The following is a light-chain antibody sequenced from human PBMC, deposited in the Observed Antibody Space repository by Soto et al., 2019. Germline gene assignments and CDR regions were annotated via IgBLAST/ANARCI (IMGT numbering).Light chain of an antibody. CDR3: QKNNSAALT. V-gene: IGKV1-27*01. J-gene: IGKJ4*01. Sequence: DIQMTQSPSSLSASLGDRVTITCRASQGISNYLAWYQQKPGKVPKLLIYAASTLQSGVPSRISGTGSGTEFTLTISSLQPEDVAAYYCQKNNSAALTFGGGTKVEIK. CDR2: AAS. CDR1: QGISNY.